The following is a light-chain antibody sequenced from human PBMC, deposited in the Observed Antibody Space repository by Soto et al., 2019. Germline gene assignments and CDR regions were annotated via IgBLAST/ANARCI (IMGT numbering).Light chain of an antibody. J-gene: IGLJ1*01. CDR3: CSYGGSSALNYV. CDR1: SSDVGTYNL. V-gene: IGLV2-23*02. CDR2: EVA. Sequence: QSALAQPASVSGSPEQSVTISCTGTSSDVGTYNLVSWYQQHPGKAPKLIIYEVAERPSGVSNRFSGSKFGNTASLTISGLLPEDEADYYCCSYGGSSALNYVLGNGTKVT.